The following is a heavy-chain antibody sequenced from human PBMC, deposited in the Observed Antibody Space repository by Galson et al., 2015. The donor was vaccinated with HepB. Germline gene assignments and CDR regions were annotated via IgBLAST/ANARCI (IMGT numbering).Heavy chain of an antibody. CDR1: GYTLTELS. J-gene: IGHJ5*02. Sequence: SVKVSCKVSGYTLTELSMHWVRQAPGKGLEWMGGFDPEDGETIYAQKFQGRVTMTEDTSTDTAYMELSSLRSEDTAVYYCATAYYLPARFDPWGQGTLVTVSS. V-gene: IGHV1-24*01. D-gene: IGHD3-16*01. CDR2: FDPEDGET. CDR3: ATAYYLPARFDP.